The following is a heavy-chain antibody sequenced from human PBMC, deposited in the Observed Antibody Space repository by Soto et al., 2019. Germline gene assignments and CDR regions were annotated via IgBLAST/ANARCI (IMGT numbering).Heavy chain of an antibody. CDR1: GYTFTSYG. CDR3: ARVCLSSGGSCPNWFDP. Sequence: ASVKVSCKASGYTFTSYGISWVRQAPGQRLEWMGWISAYNGNTNYAQKLQGRVTMTTDTSTSTAYMELRSLRSDDTAVYYCARVCLSSGGSCPNWFDPWGQGTLVTVSS. J-gene: IGHJ5*02. V-gene: IGHV1-18*01. D-gene: IGHD2-15*01. CDR2: ISAYNGNT.